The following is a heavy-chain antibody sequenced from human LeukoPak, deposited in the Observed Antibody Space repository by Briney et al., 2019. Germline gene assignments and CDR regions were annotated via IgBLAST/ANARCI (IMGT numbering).Heavy chain of an antibody. V-gene: IGHV4-4*02. CDR1: GGSISSSNW. Sequence: SETLSLTCAVSGGSISSSNWWSWVRQPPGKGLEWIGEIYHSGSTNYNPSLKSRVTISVDTSKNQFSLKLSSVTAADTAVYYCARFLVVPAAMRGYNWFDPWGQGTLVTVSS. D-gene: IGHD2-2*01. CDR2: IYHSGST. CDR3: ARFLVVPAAMRGYNWFDP. J-gene: IGHJ5*02.